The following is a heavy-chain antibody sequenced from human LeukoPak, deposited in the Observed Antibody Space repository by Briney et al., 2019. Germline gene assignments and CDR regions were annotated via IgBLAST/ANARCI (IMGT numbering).Heavy chain of an antibody. V-gene: IGHV3-7*01. D-gene: IGHD2-15*01. Sequence: GGSLRLSCAASGFTFSNFWMSWVRQAPGKGLEWVANIKQDGSEKHYVDSVKGRFTISRDNAKNSLYLQMNSLRAEDTAVYYCAREGKDLDHWGQGTLVSVST. J-gene: IGHJ4*02. CDR2: IKQDGSEK. CDR1: GFTFSNFW. CDR3: AREGKDLDH.